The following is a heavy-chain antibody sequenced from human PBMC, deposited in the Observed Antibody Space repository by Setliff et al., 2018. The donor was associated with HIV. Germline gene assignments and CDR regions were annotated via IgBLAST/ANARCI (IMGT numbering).Heavy chain of an antibody. V-gene: IGHV1-18*01. Sequence: GASVKVSCKASGYTFTSYGIIWVRQAPGQGLEWMGWISAYSGNTNYAQKLQGRVTMTTGTSTSTAYMELRSLRSDDTAVYYCARVLWELPQGDYWGQGTLVTAPQ. CDR2: ISAYSGNT. CDR3: ARVLWELPQGDY. CDR1: GYTFTSYG. J-gene: IGHJ4*02. D-gene: IGHD1-26*01.